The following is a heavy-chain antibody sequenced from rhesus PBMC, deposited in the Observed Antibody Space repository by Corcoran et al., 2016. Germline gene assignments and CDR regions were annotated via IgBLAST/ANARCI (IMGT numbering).Heavy chain of an antibody. V-gene: IGHV4-173*01. D-gene: IGHD1-1*01. CDR1: GGSISSNY. J-gene: IGHJ4*01. CDR3: ARAGIQLEPYYFDY. Sequence: QLQLQESGPGLVKPSETLSLTCAVSGGSISSNYWSWIRQPPGKGLGWNGRMSGSVGSPHDTPSIRSRVTISADTSKNQFSLRLSSVTAADTAVYYCARAGIQLEPYYFDYWGQGVLVTVSS. CDR2: MSGSVGSP.